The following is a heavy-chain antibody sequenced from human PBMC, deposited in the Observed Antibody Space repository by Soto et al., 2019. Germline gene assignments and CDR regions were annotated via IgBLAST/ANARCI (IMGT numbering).Heavy chain of an antibody. Sequence: EVQVLESGGGLVQPGGSLRLSCAASGFTFSSYAMDWVRQAPGKGLEWVSGLSGGGGRTYYADSVKGRFTISRDNAKNTLYLDMNSLRAEDTAIYYCAKDVRMAFDFWTAYAPSYDCWGQGTLVTVSS. J-gene: IGHJ4*02. D-gene: IGHD3-3*01. V-gene: IGHV3-23*01. CDR2: LSGGGGRT. CDR3: AKDVRMAFDFWTAYAPSYDC. CDR1: GFTFSSYA.